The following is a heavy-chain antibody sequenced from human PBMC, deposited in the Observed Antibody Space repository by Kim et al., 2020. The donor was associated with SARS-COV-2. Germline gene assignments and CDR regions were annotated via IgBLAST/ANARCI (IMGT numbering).Heavy chain of an antibody. Sequence: ASVKVSCKASGYTFTTYAITWVRQAPGQGLEWMGWISTDKDNTKYAQKVQGRVTMTTDTSTSTAYMELRSLRYDDTALYYCARDNRGNNYEGRGYFGYWGQGPLVTVSS. V-gene: IGHV1-18*04. CDR3: ARDNRGNNYEGRGYFGY. J-gene: IGHJ4*02. CDR2: ISTDKDNT. CDR1: GYTFTTYA. D-gene: IGHD5-18*01.